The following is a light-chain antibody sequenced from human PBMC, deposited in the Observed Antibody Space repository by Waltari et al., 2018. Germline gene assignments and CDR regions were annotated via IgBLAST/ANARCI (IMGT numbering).Light chain of an antibody. Sequence: EIMMTQSPATLSVSPGERATLSCRASQSLNNNLAWYQQRPGQAPRLLFYGASTRATGVPGRFSGSGSGTEFTLTISSLQSEDFAVYYCQQYNNWPRTFGQGTKVEIE. CDR3: QQYNNWPRT. CDR1: QSLNNN. J-gene: IGKJ1*01. V-gene: IGKV3-15*01. CDR2: GAS.